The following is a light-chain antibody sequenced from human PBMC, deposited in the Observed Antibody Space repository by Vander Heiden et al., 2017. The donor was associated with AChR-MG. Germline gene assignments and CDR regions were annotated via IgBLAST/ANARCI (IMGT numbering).Light chain of an antibody. Sequence: QSALTQPASVSGSPGQSITLSCTGPSSDVGGYNYVSWYQQHPGKAPKLMIYDVSNRPSGVSNRFSGSKSGNTASLTISGLQAEDEADYYCSSYTSSSTPSVVFGGGTKLTVL. CDR3: SSYTSSSTPSVV. V-gene: IGLV2-14*01. J-gene: IGLJ2*01. CDR2: DVS. CDR1: SSDVGGYNY.